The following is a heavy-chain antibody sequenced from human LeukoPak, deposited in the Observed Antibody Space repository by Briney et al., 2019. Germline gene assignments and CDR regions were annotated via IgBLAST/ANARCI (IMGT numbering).Heavy chain of an antibody. CDR2: ISYDGSNK. CDR1: GFTFSSYG. V-gene: IGHV3-30*18. Sequence: GGSLRLSCAASGFTFSSYGMHWVRQAPGKGLEWVAVISYDGSNKYYADSVKGRFTISRDNSKNTLYLQMNSLRAEDTAVYYCAKLGALDCGGDCDYWGQGTLVTVSS. J-gene: IGHJ4*02. CDR3: AKLGALDCGGDCDY. D-gene: IGHD2-21*02.